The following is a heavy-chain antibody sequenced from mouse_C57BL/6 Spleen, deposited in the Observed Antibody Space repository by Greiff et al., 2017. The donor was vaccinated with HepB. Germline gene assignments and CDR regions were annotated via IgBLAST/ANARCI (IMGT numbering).Heavy chain of an antibody. CDR2: INPYNGGT. CDR3: ARGLDYFDY. J-gene: IGHJ2*01. Sequence: EVQLQQSGPVLVKPGASVKMSCKASGYTFTDYYMNWVKQSHGKSLEWIGVINPYNGGTSYNQKFKGKATLTVDKSSSTAYMELNSLTSEDSAVYDCARGLDYFDYWGQGTTLTVSS. D-gene: IGHD2-13*01. V-gene: IGHV1-19*01. CDR1: GYTFTDYY.